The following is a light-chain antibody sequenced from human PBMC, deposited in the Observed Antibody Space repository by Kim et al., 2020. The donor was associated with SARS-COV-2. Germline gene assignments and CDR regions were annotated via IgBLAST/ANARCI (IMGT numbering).Light chain of an antibody. V-gene: IGKV1-39*01. CDR1: QSISRY. CDR2: AAS. Sequence: DIQMTQSPSSLSGTVGDRVTITCRASQSISRYLNWYQQKPGKAPKLLIYAASSLQSGVPSRFSGSGSGTDFTLTISNLQPEDFPTYYCQQSYGTPISFGGGTNVEFK. CDR3: QQSYGTPIS. J-gene: IGKJ4*01.